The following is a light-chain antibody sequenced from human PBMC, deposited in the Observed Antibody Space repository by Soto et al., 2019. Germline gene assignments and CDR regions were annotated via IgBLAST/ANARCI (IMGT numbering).Light chain of an antibody. CDR3: QAWDSSTVV. CDR2: EVS. Sequence: QSALTQPPSASGSPGQSVTISCTGTSSDVGGYNYVSWYQQHPGKAPKLMIYEVSKRPTGVPDRFSGSKSGKTASLTVSGLQAEDEADYYCQAWDSSTVVFGGGTKLTVL. J-gene: IGLJ2*01. CDR1: SSDVGGYNY. V-gene: IGLV2-8*01.